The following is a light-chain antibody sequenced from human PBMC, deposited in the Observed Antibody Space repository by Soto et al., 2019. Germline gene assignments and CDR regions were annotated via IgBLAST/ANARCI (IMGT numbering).Light chain of an antibody. CDR3: QQYNSYPWT. Sequence: SASVGDRVTITCRASQRISSWLAWYQQKPGSAPNLLIYKASSLESGVPSRFSGSGSGTEFTLTISSLQPDDFATYYCQQYNSYPWTFGQGTKVEIK. CDR1: QRISSW. J-gene: IGKJ1*01. CDR2: KAS. V-gene: IGKV1-5*03.